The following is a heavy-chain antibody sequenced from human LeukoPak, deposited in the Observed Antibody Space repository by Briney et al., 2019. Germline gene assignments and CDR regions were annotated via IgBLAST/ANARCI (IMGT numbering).Heavy chain of an antibody. D-gene: IGHD2-2*01. CDR1: GYTLTELS. CDR2: FDPEDGET. V-gene: IGHV1-24*01. J-gene: IGHJ4*02. Sequence: ASVKVSCKVSGYTLTELSMHWVRQAPGKGLGWMGGFDPEDGETIYAQKFQGRVTMTEDTSTDTAYMELSSLRSEGTAVYYAISRYCSSTSCGDYWGQGTLVTVSS. CDR3: ISRYCSSTSCGDY.